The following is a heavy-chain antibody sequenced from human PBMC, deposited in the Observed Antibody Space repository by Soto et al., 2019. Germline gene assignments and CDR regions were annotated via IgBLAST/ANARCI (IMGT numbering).Heavy chain of an antibody. Sequence: KQSQTLSLTCAVYGGSFSGDFWSWIRQPPGKGLEWIGEINHSGSTTYNPSLKSRVTISVYTTKNQFSLKLSSVTAEDTAVYYCATKTGNELERLWSNAFDIWGQGTMVTVSS. CDR3: ATKTGNELERLWSNAFDI. CDR2: INHSGST. D-gene: IGHD1-1*01. CDR1: GGSFSGDF. V-gene: IGHV4-34*01. J-gene: IGHJ3*02.